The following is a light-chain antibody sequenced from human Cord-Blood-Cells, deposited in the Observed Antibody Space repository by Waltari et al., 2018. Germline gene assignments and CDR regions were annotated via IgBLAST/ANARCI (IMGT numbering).Light chain of an antibody. V-gene: IGLV1-47*01. J-gene: IGLJ3*02. Sequence: HSVLTQPPSASGTPGQRVTISCSGSRPNIGSNYVSWYQQLPGTAPKLLIYRNNQRPSGVPDRFSGSKSGTSASLAISGLRSEDEADYYCAAWDDSLRGVFGGGTKLTVL. CDR3: AAWDDSLRGV. CDR1: RPNIGSNY. CDR2: RNN.